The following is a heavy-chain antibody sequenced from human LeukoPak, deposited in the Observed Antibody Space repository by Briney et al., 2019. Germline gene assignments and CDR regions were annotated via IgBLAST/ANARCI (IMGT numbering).Heavy chain of an antibody. CDR1: GYTFTSYG. J-gene: IGHJ4*02. Sequence: ASVKVSCKASGYTFTSYGISWVRQAPGQGLEWMGWISAYNGNTNYAQKLQGRVTMTTDTSTSTAYMELRSLRSDDTAVYYCARDLALLSHFWSGTPFEYWGQGTLVTVSS. D-gene: IGHD3-3*02. CDR3: ARDLALLSHFWSGTPFEY. V-gene: IGHV1-18*01. CDR2: ISAYNGNT.